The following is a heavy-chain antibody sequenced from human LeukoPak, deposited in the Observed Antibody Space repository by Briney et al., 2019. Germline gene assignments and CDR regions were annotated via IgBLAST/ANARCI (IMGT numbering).Heavy chain of an antibody. J-gene: IGHJ4*02. Sequence: SVKVSCKASGGTFSSYAISWVRQAPGQGLEWMGGIIPIFGTANYAQKFQGRVTITTDESTSTAYMELSSLRSEDTAVYYCARESTVTIGFDYWAREPWSPSPQ. CDR2: IIPIFGTA. D-gene: IGHD4-17*01. CDR1: GGTFSSYA. CDR3: ARESTVTIGFDY. V-gene: IGHV1-69*05.